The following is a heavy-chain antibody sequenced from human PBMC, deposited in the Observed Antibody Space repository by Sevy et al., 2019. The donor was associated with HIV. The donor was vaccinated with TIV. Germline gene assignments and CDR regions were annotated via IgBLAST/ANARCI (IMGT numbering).Heavy chain of an antibody. D-gene: IGHD3-3*01. CDR2: IKSKTDGGTT. Sequence: GGSLRLSCAASGFTFSKAWMNWVRQAPGKGLEWVGRIKSKTDGGTTDYAASVKGRVTISTEDSKNTLYLQMNSLKTDDTAVYYCTTKKDFWSGYFYFDYWGQGTLVTVSS. V-gene: IGHV3-15*05. CDR1: GFTFSKAW. J-gene: IGHJ4*02. CDR3: TTKKDFWSGYFYFDY.